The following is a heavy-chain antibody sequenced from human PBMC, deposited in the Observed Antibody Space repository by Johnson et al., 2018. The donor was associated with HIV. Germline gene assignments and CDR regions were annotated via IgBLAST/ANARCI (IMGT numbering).Heavy chain of an antibody. CDR1: GFTFSSYG. D-gene: IGHD6-13*01. CDR2: INWNGGST. CDR3: ARELGGSSLPFGAFDI. V-gene: IGHV3-20*04. J-gene: IGHJ3*02. Sequence: EVQLVESGGGVVQPGRSLRLSCAASGFTFSSYGMSWVRQAPGKGLEWVSGINWNGGSTGYADSVRGRFTISRDNAKNSLYLQMNSLIAEDTAVYYCARELGGSSLPFGAFDIWGQGTMVTVSS.